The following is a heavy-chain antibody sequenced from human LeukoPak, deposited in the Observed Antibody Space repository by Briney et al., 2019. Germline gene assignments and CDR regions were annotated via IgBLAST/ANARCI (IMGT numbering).Heavy chain of an antibody. Sequence: GGSLRLSCAASGFTFSGSAIHWVRQASGKGLEWVGRIRSKAKSYATAYAASVKGRFTISRDNAKNSLYLQMNSLRAEDTALYYCARLTSGSPHGYFQHWGQGTLVTVSS. CDR2: IRSKAKSYAT. CDR3: ARLTSGSPHGYFQH. V-gene: IGHV3-73*01. D-gene: IGHD1-26*01. CDR1: GFTFSGSA. J-gene: IGHJ1*01.